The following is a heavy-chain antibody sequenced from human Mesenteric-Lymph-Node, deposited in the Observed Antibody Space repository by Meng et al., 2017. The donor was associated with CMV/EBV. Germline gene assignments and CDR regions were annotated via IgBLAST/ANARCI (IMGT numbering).Heavy chain of an antibody. V-gene: IGHV3-23*05. CDR1: GFTFSDYA. J-gene: IGHJ4*02. Sequence: GESLKISCVGSGFTFSDYAMGWVRQAPGKGLEWVSVIYTTISTTYYADSVKGRFSISRDNSKNTLYLQMNSLRAEDTAVYYCAAYSSSSLGDYWGQGTLVTVSS. CDR2: IYTTISTT. D-gene: IGHD6-6*01. CDR3: AAYSSSSLGDY.